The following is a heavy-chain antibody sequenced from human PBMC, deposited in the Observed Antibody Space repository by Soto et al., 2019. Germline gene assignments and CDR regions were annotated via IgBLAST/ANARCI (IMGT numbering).Heavy chain of an antibody. Sequence: EVQLVESGGGLVKPGGSLRLSCAASGFTFSKAWMRWVRQAPGKGLEWVARIKSKTDGGTTDYAAPVKGRFTISRDDSKNTLYRQMNSLKAEHTAVYYCTTADYYYDSSGFQRYFDYWGQGTLVTVSS. CDR3: TTADYYYDSSGFQRYFDY. J-gene: IGHJ4*02. CDR1: GFTFSKAW. D-gene: IGHD3-22*01. CDR2: IKSKTDGGTT. V-gene: IGHV3-15*01.